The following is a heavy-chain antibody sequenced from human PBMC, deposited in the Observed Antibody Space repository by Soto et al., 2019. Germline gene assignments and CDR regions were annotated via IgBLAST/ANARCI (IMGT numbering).Heavy chain of an antibody. D-gene: IGHD3-16*02. CDR2: IYYSGST. Sequence: SKTLPLTCTVFGGSTSGFVWRWVRHPPVPGLEWIGYIYYSGSTNSNPSLKSRVTISVDTSKNQFSLKLSSVTAADTAVYYCARRVDYVWGSYRYSPYFDYWGQGTLVTVS. CDR1: GGSTSGFV. J-gene: IGHJ4*02. V-gene: IGHV4-59*08. CDR3: ARRVDYVWGSYRYSPYFDY.